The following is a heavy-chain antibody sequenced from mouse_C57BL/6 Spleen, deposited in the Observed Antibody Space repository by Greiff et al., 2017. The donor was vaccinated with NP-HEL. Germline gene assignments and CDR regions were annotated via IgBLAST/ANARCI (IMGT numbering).Heavy chain of an antibody. V-gene: IGHV14-2*01. J-gene: IGHJ4*01. CDR3: ARSVPYDYDGAMDY. D-gene: IGHD2-4*01. CDR2: IDPEDGET. CDR1: GFNIKDYY. Sequence: VQLQQSGAELVKPGASVKLSCTASGFNIKDYYMHWVKQRTEQGLEWIGRIDPEDGETQYAPKFQGKATITADTTSNTAYLQLSSLTSEDTAVYYCARSVPYDYDGAMDYWGQGTSVTGSS.